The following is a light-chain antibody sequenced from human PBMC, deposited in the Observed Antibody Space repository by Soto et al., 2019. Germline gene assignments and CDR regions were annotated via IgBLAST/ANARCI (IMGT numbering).Light chain of an antibody. CDR2: EVS. J-gene: IGLJ3*02. V-gene: IGLV2-23*02. CDR3: CSYAGSDRPWV. CDR1: NSDVGSYNF. Sequence: QSALTQPASVSGSPGQSITISCTGTNSDVGSYNFVSWYQQYPGNAPKLIIYEVSKRPSGVSNRFSGSKSGNTASLTISGLQAEAEADYYCCSYAGSDRPWVFGGGPKLTV.